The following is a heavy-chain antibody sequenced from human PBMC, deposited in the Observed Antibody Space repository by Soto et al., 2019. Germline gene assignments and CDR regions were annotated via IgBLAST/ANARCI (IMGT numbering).Heavy chain of an antibody. CDR2: IIPIFGTA. Sequence: GASVKVSCKASGGTFSSYAISWVRQAPGQGLEWMGGIIPIFGTANYAQKFQGRVTITADESTSTAYMELSSLRSEDTAVYYCARGADNCSGGSCYYYYYYYGMDVWGQGTTVTVSS. D-gene: IGHD2-15*01. J-gene: IGHJ6*02. V-gene: IGHV1-69*13. CDR1: GGTFSSYA. CDR3: ARGADNCSGGSCYYYYYYYGMDV.